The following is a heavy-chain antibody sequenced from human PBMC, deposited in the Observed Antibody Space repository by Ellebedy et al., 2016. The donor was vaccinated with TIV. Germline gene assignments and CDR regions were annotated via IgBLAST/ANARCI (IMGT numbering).Heavy chain of an antibody. J-gene: IGHJ4*02. D-gene: IGHD4-11*01. CDR1: GFTFSNYA. CDR2: ISYDGIQK. CDR3: VRDKAPRGTSNWYRDYFDY. Sequence: GGSLRLSXIASGFTFSNYAVHWVRQAPGKGLEWVAAISYDGIQKYYTDSVKGRFTISRDNSKNTLSLQMNSLRGEDTAVYYCVRDKAPRGTSNWYRDYFDYWGLGSLVTVSS. V-gene: IGHV3-30-3*01.